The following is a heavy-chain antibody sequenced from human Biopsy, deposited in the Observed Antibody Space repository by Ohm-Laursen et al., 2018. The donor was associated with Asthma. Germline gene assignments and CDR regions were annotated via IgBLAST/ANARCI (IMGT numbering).Heavy chain of an antibody. V-gene: IGHV3-30*18. J-gene: IGHJ6*02. Sequence: SLRLSCSASGFTFSSYGMYWVRQAPGRGLEWVAVISYDGSNKYYADSVKGRFTISRGNSKNTLYLQMNSLRAEDTAVYYCAKDTEGRYDFWSGLSYNYYGMDVWGQGTTVTVSS. D-gene: IGHD3-3*01. CDR1: GFTFSSYG. CDR2: ISYDGSNK. CDR3: AKDTEGRYDFWSGLSYNYYGMDV.